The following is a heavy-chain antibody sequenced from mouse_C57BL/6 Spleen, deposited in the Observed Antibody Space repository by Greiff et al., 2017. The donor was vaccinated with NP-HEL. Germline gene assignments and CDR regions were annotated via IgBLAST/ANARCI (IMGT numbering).Heavy chain of an antibody. Sequence: ESGPGLVKPSQSLSLTCSVTGYSITSGYYWNWIRQFPGNKLEWMGYISYDGSNNYNPSLKNRISITRDTSKNQCFLKLNSVTTEDTATYYCARETDYYGSHYFDYWGQGTTLTVSS. CDR3: ARETDYYGSHYFDY. CDR2: ISYDGSN. J-gene: IGHJ2*01. V-gene: IGHV3-6*01. D-gene: IGHD1-1*01. CDR1: GYSITSGYY.